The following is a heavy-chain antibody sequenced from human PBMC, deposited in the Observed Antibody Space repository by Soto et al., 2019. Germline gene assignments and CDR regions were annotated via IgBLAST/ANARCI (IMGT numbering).Heavy chain of an antibody. J-gene: IGHJ4*02. CDR3: AKDQGGYYDFWSGYYPGADY. CDR1: GFTFSSYG. Sequence: GGSLRLSCAASGFTFSSYGMHWVRQAPGKGLEWVAVISYDGSNKYYADSVKGRFTISRDNSKNTLYLQMNSLRAEDTTVYYCAKDQGGYYDFWSGYYPGADYWGQGTLVTVSS. D-gene: IGHD3-3*01. V-gene: IGHV3-30*18. CDR2: ISYDGSNK.